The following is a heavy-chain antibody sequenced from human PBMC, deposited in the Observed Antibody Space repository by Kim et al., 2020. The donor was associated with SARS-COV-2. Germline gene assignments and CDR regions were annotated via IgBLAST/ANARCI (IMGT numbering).Heavy chain of an antibody. CDR1: GDSVSSNSAA. CDR3: ARSRLFVFSAWYDY. V-gene: IGHV6-1*01. Sequence: SQTLSPTCAISGDSVSSNSAAWNWIRQPPSRGLEWLGRTYYRSQWYNDYAVSVKRRITINPDTSKHQFSLQLNSVTPEDTAVYYCARSRLFVFSAWYDYWGQGTLVTVSS. CDR2: TYYRSQWYN. J-gene: IGHJ4*02. D-gene: IGHD2-15*01.